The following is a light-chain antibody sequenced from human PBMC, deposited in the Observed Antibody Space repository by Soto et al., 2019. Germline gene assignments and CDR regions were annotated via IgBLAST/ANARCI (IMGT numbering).Light chain of an antibody. V-gene: IGKV3-20*01. J-gene: IGKJ2*01. Sequence: EVVLTQSPGTLSLSAGEKVTLSCRASQPVATNSVAWYQQKPGQAPRLLFYSASNRATGVPDRFSCSGSETDFTLTISRLEPEDFAVYYCQQYGSSPMYTFGQGTKLEIK. CDR2: SAS. CDR1: QPVATNS. CDR3: QQYGSSPMYT.